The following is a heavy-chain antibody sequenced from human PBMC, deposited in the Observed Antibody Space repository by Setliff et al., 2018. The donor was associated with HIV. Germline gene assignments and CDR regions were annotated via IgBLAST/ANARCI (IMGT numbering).Heavy chain of an antibody. V-gene: IGHV1-46*01. Sequence: ASVKVSCKASGYTFTNYYIHWVRQAPGQGLEWMGLINPIGGRTSYAQKFQGRLTMTRDRSRSTVYMELSSLRSEDTAVYYCARCYYDSSGPTDAFDIWGQGTVVTVSS. CDR3: ARCYYDSSGPTDAFDI. D-gene: IGHD3-22*01. CDR2: INPIGGRT. CDR1: GYTFTNYY. J-gene: IGHJ3*02.